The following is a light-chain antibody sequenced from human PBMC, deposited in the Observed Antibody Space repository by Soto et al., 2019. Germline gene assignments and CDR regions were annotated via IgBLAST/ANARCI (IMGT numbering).Light chain of an antibody. Sequence: QSALTQPASVSGSPGQSIAISCTGTRSDVGGYDYVSWYQQQPDKAPKLMIYEVTKRPSGVSNRFSGSKSGNTASLTISGLQAEYEADYYCSSHTSGSTRVFGTGTKLTVL. CDR3: SSHTSGSTRV. J-gene: IGLJ1*01. V-gene: IGLV2-14*01. CDR1: RSDVGGYDY. CDR2: EVT.